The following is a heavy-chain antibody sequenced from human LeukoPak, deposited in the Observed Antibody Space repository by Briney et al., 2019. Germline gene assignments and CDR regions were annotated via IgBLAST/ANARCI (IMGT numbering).Heavy chain of an antibody. CDR1: GGSISSSSYY. CDR2: IYYSGST. D-gene: IGHD2-15*01. J-gene: IGHJ4*02. CDR3: ARHDCSGGGCYSDY. Sequence: SETLSLTCTVSGGSISSSSYYWGWIRQPPGKGLEWIGSIYYSGSTYYNPSLKSRVTISVDTSKNQFSLKLSSVTAADTAVYYCARHDCSGGGCYSDYWGQGTLVSVSS. V-gene: IGHV4-39*01.